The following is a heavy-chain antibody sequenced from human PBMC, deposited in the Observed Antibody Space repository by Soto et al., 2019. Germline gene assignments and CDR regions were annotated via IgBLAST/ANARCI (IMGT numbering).Heavy chain of an antibody. CDR2: IYHSGST. CDR3: ARATHLYYYDSSGSPAHFDY. Sequence: LSLTCAVSGYSISSGYYWGWIRQPPGKGLEWIGSIYHSGSTYYNPSLKSRVTISVDTSKNQFSLKLSSVTAADTAVYYCARATHLYYYDSSGSPAHFDYWGQGTLVTVSS. J-gene: IGHJ4*02. CDR1: GYSISSGYY. V-gene: IGHV4-38-2*01. D-gene: IGHD3-22*01.